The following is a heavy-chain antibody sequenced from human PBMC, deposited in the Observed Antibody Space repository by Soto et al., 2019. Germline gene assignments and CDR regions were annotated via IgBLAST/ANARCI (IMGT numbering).Heavy chain of an antibody. Sequence: EVQLLESGGGLVQPGGSLRLSCAASGFTFSSYAMSWVRQAPGKGLEWVSAISGSGGSTYYADSVKGRFTISRDNSKNTLYLQMNSLRAEDTAVYYCAKDQYCSGGSCYSTSNYYYGMDVW. CDR2: ISGSGGST. J-gene: IGHJ6*01. CDR1: GFTFSSYA. V-gene: IGHV3-23*01. CDR3: AKDQYCSGGSCYSTSNYYYGMDV. D-gene: IGHD2-15*01.